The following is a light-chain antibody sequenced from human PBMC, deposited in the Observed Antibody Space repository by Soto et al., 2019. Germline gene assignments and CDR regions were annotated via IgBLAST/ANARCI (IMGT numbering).Light chain of an antibody. V-gene: IGKV3-11*01. J-gene: IGKJ4*01. CDR3: QEGTYWPA. CDR2: DAS. Sequence: EIVLTQSPAILSLSPGEKSTLSCRASQSVSGSLGWYQQKPGQAPRIIIYDASVSATGIPARFSGSGSGTDFTITISSLEPEDSAVDYYQEGTYWPAFGGGTKVDI. CDR1: QSVSGS.